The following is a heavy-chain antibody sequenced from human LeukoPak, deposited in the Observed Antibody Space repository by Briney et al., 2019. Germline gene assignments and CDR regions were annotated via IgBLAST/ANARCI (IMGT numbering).Heavy chain of an antibody. D-gene: IGHD3-22*01. CDR2: IIPIFGTA. CDR3: ARARSPSSGYLLRDHNWFDP. CDR1: GYTFTSYG. J-gene: IGHJ5*02. V-gene: IGHV1-69*05. Sequence: SVKVSCKASGYTFTSYGISWVRQAPGQGLEWMGGIIPIFGTANYAQKLQGRVTITTDESTSTAYMELSSLRSEDTAVYYCARARSPSSGYLLRDHNWFDPWGQGTLVTVSS.